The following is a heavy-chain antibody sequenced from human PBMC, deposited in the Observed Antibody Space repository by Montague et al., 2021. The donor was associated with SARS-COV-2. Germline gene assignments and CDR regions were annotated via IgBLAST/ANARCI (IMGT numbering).Heavy chain of an antibody. V-gene: IGHV3-21*01. Sequence: SLRLSCAASGFTFSSYSMNWARQAPGKGLEWVSSISSSSSYIYYADSVKGRFTISRDNAKNSLYLQMNSLRAEDTAVYYCAREVAAARNWFDPWGQGALVTVSS. J-gene: IGHJ5*02. CDR1: GFTFSSYS. D-gene: IGHD6-13*01. CDR2: ISSSSSYI. CDR3: AREVAAARNWFDP.